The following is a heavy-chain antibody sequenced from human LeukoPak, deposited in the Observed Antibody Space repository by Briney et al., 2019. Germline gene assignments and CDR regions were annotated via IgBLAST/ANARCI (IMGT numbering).Heavy chain of an antibody. CDR1: GFTFSTYS. CDR3: ARHRYPTPGIDY. D-gene: IGHD4-23*01. Sequence: PGGSLRLSCAASGFTFSTYSMNWVRQAPGKRLEWVSYISSSGSTIYYADSVKGRFTISRDNAKNSLFLQINSLRAEDTAVYYCARHRYPTPGIDYWGQGTLVTVSS. CDR2: ISSSGSTI. V-gene: IGHV3-48*01. J-gene: IGHJ4*02.